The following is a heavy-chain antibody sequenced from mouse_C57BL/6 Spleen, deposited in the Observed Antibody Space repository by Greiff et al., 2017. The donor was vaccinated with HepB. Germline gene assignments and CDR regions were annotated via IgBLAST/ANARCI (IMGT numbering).Heavy chain of an antibody. CDR3: ASTGTRGFAY. CDR2: IYPRSGNT. V-gene: IGHV1-81*01. CDR1: GYTFTSYG. J-gene: IGHJ3*01. D-gene: IGHD4-1*02. Sequence: VQLQQSGAELARPGASVKLSCKASGYTFTSYGISWVKQRTGQGLEWIGEIYPRSGNTYYNEKFKGKATLTADKSSSTAYMELRSLTSEDSAVYFCASTGTRGFAYWGQGTLVTVSA.